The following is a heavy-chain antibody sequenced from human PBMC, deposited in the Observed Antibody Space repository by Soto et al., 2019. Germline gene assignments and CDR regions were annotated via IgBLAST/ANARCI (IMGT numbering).Heavy chain of an antibody. CDR1: GYTFTSYA. V-gene: IGHV1-18*01. D-gene: IGHD3-10*01. Sequence: QVQLVQSGAEVKKPGASVKVSCKPSGYTFTSYAISWVRQAPGQGLAWLGWISAYNGKTNYAQKLQGRVTMTTATSTTTAYRELRRLCSDDTGVYYCVRSGSPAGYWGQGTLVTVSS. CDR3: VRSGSPAGY. J-gene: IGHJ4*02. CDR2: ISAYNGKT.